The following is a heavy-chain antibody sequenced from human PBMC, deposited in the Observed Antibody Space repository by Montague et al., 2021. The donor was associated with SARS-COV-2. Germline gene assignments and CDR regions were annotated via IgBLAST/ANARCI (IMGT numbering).Heavy chain of an antibody. J-gene: IGHJ6*03. Sequence: ETLSLTCAVHGGSFSTYSWNWIRQPPGKGLEWIGEIHHGGSTNYNPSLKSRVTISADTSKNQFSLKLTSVAAADTAVYYCARLGDGAVPSPILGVGPYYSYYYMDVWGKGTMVTVSS. D-gene: IGHD3-10*01. CDR1: GGSFSTYS. CDR2: IHHGGST. CDR3: ARLGDGAVPSPILGVGPYYSYYYMDV. V-gene: IGHV4-34*01.